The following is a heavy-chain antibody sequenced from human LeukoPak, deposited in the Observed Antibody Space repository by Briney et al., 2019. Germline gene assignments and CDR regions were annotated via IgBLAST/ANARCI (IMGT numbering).Heavy chain of an antibody. CDR2: IVVGSGNT. CDR3: VADCYGDCID. D-gene: IGHD4-17*01. V-gene: IGHV1-58*01. J-gene: IGHJ4*02. Sequence: TSVKVSCKASGFIFSSSAVQWVRQARGQRLGWIGWIVVGSGNTNYAQNFQERVTITRDMSTSTAYMELSSLRSEDTAVYYCVADCYGDCIDWGQGTLVTVSS. CDR1: GFIFSSSA.